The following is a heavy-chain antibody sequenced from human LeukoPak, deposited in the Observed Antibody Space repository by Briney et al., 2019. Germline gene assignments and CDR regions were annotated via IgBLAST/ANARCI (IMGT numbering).Heavy chain of an antibody. CDR2: INHSGST. V-gene: IGHV4-34*01. D-gene: IGHD1-26*01. CDR3: ARWHNLVYSGSYYDY. J-gene: IGHJ4*02. CDR1: GGSFSGYY. Sequence: SETLSLTCAVYGGSFSGYYWSWIRQPPGKGLEWIGEINHSGSTNYNPSLKSRVTISVDTSKNQFSLKLSSVTAADTAVYYCARWHNLVYSGSYYDYWGQGTLVTVSS.